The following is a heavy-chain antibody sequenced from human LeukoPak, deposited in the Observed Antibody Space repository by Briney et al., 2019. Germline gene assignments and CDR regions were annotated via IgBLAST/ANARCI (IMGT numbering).Heavy chain of an antibody. D-gene: IGHD6-19*01. CDR1: GGSISNSY. J-gene: IGHJ4*02. Sequence: SETLSLTCNVAGGSISNSYWTWIRQPAGKTMEWIGRVYTTGSTHYNPSLTNYNPSLKTRVTISVDTSKNQSSLKLSSVTAADTAVYYCARDRNGARGVAGNGVVDYWGQGTLVTVSS. V-gene: IGHV4-4*07. CDR2: VYTTGSTHYNPSLT. CDR3: ARDRNGARGVAGNGVVDY.